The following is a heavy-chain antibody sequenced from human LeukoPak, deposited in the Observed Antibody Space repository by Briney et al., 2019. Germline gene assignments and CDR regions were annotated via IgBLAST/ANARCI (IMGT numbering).Heavy chain of an antibody. CDR3: AREYCSGGSCYWYTTGWFDP. CDR2: IYTSGST. CDR1: GGSISSGGYY. D-gene: IGHD2-15*01. V-gene: IGHV4-61*02. Sequence: SETLSLTCTVSGGSISSGGYYWSWIRQPAGKGLEWIGRIYTSGSTNYNPSLKSRVTISVDTSKNQFSLKLSSVTAADTAVYYCAREYCSGGSCYWYTTGWFDPWGQGTLVTVSS. J-gene: IGHJ5*02.